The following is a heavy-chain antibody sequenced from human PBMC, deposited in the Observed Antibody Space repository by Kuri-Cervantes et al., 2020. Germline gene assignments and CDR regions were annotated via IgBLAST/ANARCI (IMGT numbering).Heavy chain of an antibody. CDR3: ARSGALAAAGTFDY. CDR2: IYPGDSDT. J-gene: IGHJ4*02. Sequence: GESLKISCKGSGYSFTSYLIGWVRQMPGKGLEWMGIIYPGDSDTRYSPSFQGQVTISADKSISTAYLQWSSLKASDTAVYYCARSGALAAAGTFDYWSQGTLVTVSS. D-gene: IGHD6-13*01. V-gene: IGHV5-51*01. CDR1: GYSFTSYL.